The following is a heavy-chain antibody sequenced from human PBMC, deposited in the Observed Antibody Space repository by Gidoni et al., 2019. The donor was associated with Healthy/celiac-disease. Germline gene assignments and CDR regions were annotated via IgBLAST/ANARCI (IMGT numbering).Heavy chain of an antibody. Sequence: QLQLQESGPGLVKPSETLSLTCTVSGGSISSSSYCWGWIRQPPGKGLEWNGSIYYSGSTYYNPSLKRRVTISVDTSKNQFSLKLSSLTAADTAVYYCARHTIGIAAAGPDYWGQGTLVTVSS. J-gene: IGHJ4*02. D-gene: IGHD6-13*01. CDR1: GGSISSSSYC. CDR3: ARHTIGIAAAGPDY. CDR2: IYYSGST. V-gene: IGHV4-39*01.